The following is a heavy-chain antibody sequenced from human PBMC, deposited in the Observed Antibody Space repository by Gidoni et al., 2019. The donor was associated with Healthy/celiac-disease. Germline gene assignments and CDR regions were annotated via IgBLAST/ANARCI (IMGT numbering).Heavy chain of an antibody. CDR1: GVSFSGYY. CDR2: INHSGST. Sequence: QVQLQQWGAGLLKPSETLSLTCAVYGVSFSGYYWSWIRQPPGKGLEWIGEINHSGSTNYNPSLKSRVTISVDTSKNQFSLKLSSVTAADTAVYYCARGRRTHADSSGWYGLGGRYFDYWGQGTLVTVSS. V-gene: IGHV4-34*01. CDR3: ARGRRTHADSSGWYGLGGRYFDY. J-gene: IGHJ4*02. D-gene: IGHD6-19*01.